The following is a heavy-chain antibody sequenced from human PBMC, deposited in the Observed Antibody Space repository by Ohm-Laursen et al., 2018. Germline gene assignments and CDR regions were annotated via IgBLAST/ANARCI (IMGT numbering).Heavy chain of an antibody. J-gene: IGHJ4*02. D-gene: IGHD1-14*01. V-gene: IGHV3-74*01. CDR2: ITSDGTST. CDR1: GFTFSSYW. Sequence: LRLSCSATGFTFSSYWMHWVRQGPGEGLVWVSRITSDGTSTAYADSVRGRFTISRDTAKNTLYLQMNSLRVEDTAVYYCARNPYDYWGQGTLVTVSS. CDR3: ARNPYDY.